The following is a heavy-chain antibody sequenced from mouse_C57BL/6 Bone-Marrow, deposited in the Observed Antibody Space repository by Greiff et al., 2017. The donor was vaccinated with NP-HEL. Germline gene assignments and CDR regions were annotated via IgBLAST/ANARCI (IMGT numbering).Heavy chain of an antibody. CDR3: ARAGHSRRYYFDY. J-gene: IGHJ2*01. D-gene: IGHD3-1*01. Sequence: QVQLQQPGAELVKPGASVKLSCKASGYTFTSYWMQWVKQRPGQGLEWIGEIDPSDSYTNYNQKFKGKATLTVDTSSSTAYMQLSSLTSEDSAVYYCARAGHSRRYYFDYWGQGTTLTVSS. CDR1: GYTFTSYW. V-gene: IGHV1-50*01. CDR2: IDPSDSYT.